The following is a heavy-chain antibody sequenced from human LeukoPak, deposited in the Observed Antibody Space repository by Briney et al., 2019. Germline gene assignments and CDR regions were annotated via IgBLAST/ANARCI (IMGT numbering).Heavy chain of an antibody. D-gene: IGHD3-10*01. Sequence: GGSLRHTCAASGFTFDDYAMSWVRQAPGKGLEWVSAISGSGGSTYYADSVKGRFTISRDNAKNSLYLQMNSLRAEDTALYYCAKGAHYGSGSYSYFDYWGQGTLVTVSS. CDR2: ISGSGGST. J-gene: IGHJ4*02. CDR1: GFTFDDYA. CDR3: AKGAHYGSGSYSYFDY. V-gene: IGHV3-23*01.